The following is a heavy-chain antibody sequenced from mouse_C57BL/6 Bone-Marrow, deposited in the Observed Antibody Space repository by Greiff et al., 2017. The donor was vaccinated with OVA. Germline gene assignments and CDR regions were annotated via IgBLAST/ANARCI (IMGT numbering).Heavy chain of an antibody. CDR2: IDPSDSYT. V-gene: IGHV1-69*01. CDR1: GYTFTSYW. J-gene: IGHJ4*01. CDR3: ARSDYGSSYYAMDY. D-gene: IGHD1-1*01. Sequence: VQLQQSGAELVMPGASVKLSCKASGYTFTSYWMHWVKQRPGQGLERIGEIDPSDSYTNYNQKFKGKSTLTVDKSSSTAYMQLSSLTSEDSAVYYCARSDYGSSYYAMDYWGQGTSVTVSS.